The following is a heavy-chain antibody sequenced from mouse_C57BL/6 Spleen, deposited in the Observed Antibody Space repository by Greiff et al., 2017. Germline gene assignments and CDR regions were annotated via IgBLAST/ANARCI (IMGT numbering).Heavy chain of an antibody. J-gene: IGHJ3*01. Sequence: VMLVESGPGLVQPSQSLSITCTVSGFSLTSYGVHWVRQSPGKGLEWLGMIWRGGGTDYNTTFISRLSISKDNSKSPVFFKMNSLQADDTAIYYCARTNGGGKAWFAYWGQGTLVTVSA. CDR2: IWRGGGT. CDR1: GFSLTSYG. D-gene: IGHD1-1*02. CDR3: ARTNGGGKAWFAY. V-gene: IGHV2-2*01.